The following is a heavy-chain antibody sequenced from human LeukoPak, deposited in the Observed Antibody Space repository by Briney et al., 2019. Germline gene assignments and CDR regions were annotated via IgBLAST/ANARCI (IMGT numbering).Heavy chain of an antibody. D-gene: IGHD6-13*01. CDR1: GFTFTDYW. V-gene: IGHV3-7*01. J-gene: IGHJ4*01. Sequence: GGALRLSCEVSGFTFTDYWMNWVRQAPGEGAEGGASIRQDGSEKTYVDSVKGRFTISRDNTKNSLSLQLNGLRAEDTAVYYCARDGTAAGLYFDLWGQGTLVTVSS. CDR2: IRQDGSEK. CDR3: ARDGTAAGLYFDL.